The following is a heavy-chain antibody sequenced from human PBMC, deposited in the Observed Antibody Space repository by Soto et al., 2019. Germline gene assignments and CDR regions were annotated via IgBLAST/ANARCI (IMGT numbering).Heavy chain of an antibody. D-gene: IGHD6-6*01. V-gene: IGHV4-34*01. CDR2: ITHSGST. CDR1: GEALSNYY. Sequence: SETLSLTCAVYGEALSNYYWSWIRQPPGKGLEWIGEITHSGSTNYNPSLESRVTISADTSKNQFSMKMRSVTAADTAVYYCARRGAARPWLWGQGTPVTVSS. J-gene: IGHJ4*02. CDR3: ARRGAARPWL.